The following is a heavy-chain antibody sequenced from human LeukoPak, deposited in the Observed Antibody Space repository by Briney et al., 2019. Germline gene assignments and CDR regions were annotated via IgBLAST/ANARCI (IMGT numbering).Heavy chain of an antibody. CDR2: IRYDGSNK. CDR1: GFTFSSYG. Sequence: SGGSLRLSCAASGFTFSSYGMHWVRQAPGKGLEWVAFIRYDGSNKYYADSVKGRFTISRDNSKNSLYLQMNSLRAEDTALYYCAKDYHRYIAVAGTPFPGDYGMDVWGQGTTVTVSS. D-gene: IGHD6-19*01. V-gene: IGHV3-30*02. CDR3: AKDYHRYIAVAGTPFPGDYGMDV. J-gene: IGHJ6*02.